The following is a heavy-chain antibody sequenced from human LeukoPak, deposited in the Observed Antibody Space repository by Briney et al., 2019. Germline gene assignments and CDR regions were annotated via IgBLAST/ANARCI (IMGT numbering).Heavy chain of an antibody. CDR3: ARSGYSSSWYNYYYGMDV. V-gene: IGHV4-39*01. J-gene: IGHJ6*02. D-gene: IGHD6-13*01. CDR1: GGPISSSSHY. CDR2: IYYSGTA. Sequence: SETLSLTCTVSGGPISSSSHYWGWIRQPPGKGLELVGRIYYSGTASSTPSLRSRVFISVDTSRNQFSLKLSSVTAADTAVYYCARSGYSSSWYNYYYGMDVWGQGTTVTVSS.